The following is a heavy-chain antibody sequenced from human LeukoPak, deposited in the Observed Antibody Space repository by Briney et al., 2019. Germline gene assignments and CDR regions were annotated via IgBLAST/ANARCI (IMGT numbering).Heavy chain of an antibody. Sequence: GGSLRLSCAASGFTFSSYWMHWVRQTPGKGLEWISYISTSGSTIYYADSVKGRFTISRDNAKNSLYLQMNSLRAGDTAVYYCARVLHSAYDWNWFDPWGQGTLVTVSS. CDR2: ISTSGSTI. J-gene: IGHJ5*02. V-gene: IGHV3-48*04. CDR3: ARVLHSAYDWNWFDP. D-gene: IGHD5-12*01. CDR1: GFTFSSYW.